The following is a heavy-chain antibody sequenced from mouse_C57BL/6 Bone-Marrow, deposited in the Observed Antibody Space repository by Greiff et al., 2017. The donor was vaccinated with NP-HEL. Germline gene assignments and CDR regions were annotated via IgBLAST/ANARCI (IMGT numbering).Heavy chain of an antibody. D-gene: IGHD1-1*01. CDR1: GFTFSSYG. Sequence: VQLKESGGDLVKPGGSLKLSCAASGFTFSSYGMSWVRQTPDKRLEWVATISSGGSYTYYPDSVKGRFTISRDNAKNTLYLQMSSLKSEDTAMYYCARPSYYGYAMDYWGQGTSVTVSS. CDR2: ISSGGSYT. CDR3: ARPSYYGYAMDY. J-gene: IGHJ4*01. V-gene: IGHV5-6*01.